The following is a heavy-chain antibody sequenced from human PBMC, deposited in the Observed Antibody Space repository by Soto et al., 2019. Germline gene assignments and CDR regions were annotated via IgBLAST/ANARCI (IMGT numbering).Heavy chain of an antibody. Sequence: SETLSLTCAVYGGSFSGYYWSWIRQPPGRGLEWIGEINHSGSTNYNPSLKSRVTISVDTPKNQFSLKLSSVTAAGTAVYYCVRGLGSSFHLYYYYYGMDVWGQGTTVTVS. CDR2: INHSGST. V-gene: IGHV4-34*01. D-gene: IGHD6-6*01. CDR3: VRGLGSSFHLYYYYYGMDV. J-gene: IGHJ6*02. CDR1: GGSFSGYY.